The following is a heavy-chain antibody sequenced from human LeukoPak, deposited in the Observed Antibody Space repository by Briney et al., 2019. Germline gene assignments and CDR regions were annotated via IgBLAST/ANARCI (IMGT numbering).Heavy chain of an antibody. J-gene: IGHJ6*02. D-gene: IGHD3-10*01. CDR2: IKNKTDGGTT. V-gene: IGHV3-15*01. CDR1: GFTFSNAW. CDR3: TTGPFDYYGSASYLANGMDV. Sequence: GGSLRLSCSASGFTFSNAWMSWVRQAPGKGLEWVGRIKNKTDGGTTDYTAPVKGRFTISSDDSKNTLYLQMNSLKTEDTAVYYCTTGPFDYYGSASYLANGMDVWGQGTTVTVCS.